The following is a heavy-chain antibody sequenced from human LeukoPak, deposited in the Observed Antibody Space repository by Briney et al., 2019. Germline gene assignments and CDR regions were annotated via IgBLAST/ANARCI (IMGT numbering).Heavy chain of an antibody. J-gene: IGHJ4*02. CDR3: ARVIGGGIPN. Sequence: SETLSLTCAVYGGSFSGYYWNWIRQPPGKGPEWIGEINHSGSTNYNPSLKSRVTISVDTSKNQFSLKLTSVTAADTAVYYCARVIGGGIPNWGQGTLVTVSS. D-gene: IGHD3-16*01. V-gene: IGHV4-34*01. CDR1: GGSFSGYY. CDR2: INHSGST.